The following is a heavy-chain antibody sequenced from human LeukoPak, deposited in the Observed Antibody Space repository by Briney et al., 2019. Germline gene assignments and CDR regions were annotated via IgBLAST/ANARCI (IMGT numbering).Heavy chain of an antibody. Sequence: SETLSLTCSVSADSISIYYWTWIRQPPGKGLEWIGYIDHTGTTSYNPSLNSRVTISRDTSKNHFSLDLTSVTAADTAVYFCARDQFEVRGVHTYNWFDPWGQGTLVTVSS. CDR3: ARDQFEVRGVHTYNWFDP. V-gene: IGHV4-59*01. CDR2: IDHTGTT. J-gene: IGHJ5*02. D-gene: IGHD3-10*01. CDR1: ADSISIYY.